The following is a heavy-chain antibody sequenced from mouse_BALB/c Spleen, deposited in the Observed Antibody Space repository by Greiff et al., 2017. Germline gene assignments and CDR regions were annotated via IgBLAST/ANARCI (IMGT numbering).Heavy chain of an antibody. Sequence: QVQLQQSGAELVRPGASVTLSCKASGYTFTDYEMHWVKQTPVHGLEWIGAIDPETGGTAYNQKFKGKATLTADKSSSTAYMELRSLTSEDSAVYYSTQTRDYGNPMGYAMDYWGQGTSVTVSA. CDR2: IDPETGGT. D-gene: IGHD2-1*01. V-gene: IGHV1-15*01. CDR3: TQTRDYGNPMGYAMDY. CDR1: GYTFTDYE. J-gene: IGHJ4*01.